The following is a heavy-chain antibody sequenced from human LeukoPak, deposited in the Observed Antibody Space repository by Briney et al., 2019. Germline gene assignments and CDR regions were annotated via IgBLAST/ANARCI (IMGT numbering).Heavy chain of an antibody. V-gene: IGHV7-4-1*02. CDR3: ARGLEMATIIVEGDWFDP. Sequence: ASVKVSCKASGYTFTSYAMNWVRQAPGQGLEWMGWINTNTGNPTYAQGFTGRFVFSLDTSVSTAYLQISSLKAVDTAVYYCARGLEMATIIVEGDWFDPWGQGTLVTVSS. D-gene: IGHD5-24*01. CDR2: INTNTGNP. CDR1: GYTFTSYA. J-gene: IGHJ5*02.